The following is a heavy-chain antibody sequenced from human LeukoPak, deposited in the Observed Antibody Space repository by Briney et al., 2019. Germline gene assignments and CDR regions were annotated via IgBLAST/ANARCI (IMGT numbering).Heavy chain of an antibody. Sequence: GASVNVSCKASGGTLSSYAISGVRQAAGRGVEWMGRIIPILGRANYAQKFQGRVTITADKSTSTAYMELSSLRSEDTAVYYCARALNWFDPWGQGTLVTVSS. CDR3: ARALNWFDP. V-gene: IGHV1-69*04. CDR2: IIPILGRA. J-gene: IGHJ5*02. CDR1: GGTLSSYA.